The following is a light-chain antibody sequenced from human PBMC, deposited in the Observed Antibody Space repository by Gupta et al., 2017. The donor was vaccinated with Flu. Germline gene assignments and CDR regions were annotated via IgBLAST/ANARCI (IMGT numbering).Light chain of an antibody. V-gene: IGKV3-20*01. CDR3: QRLGSA. CDR2: GAS. J-gene: IGKJ3*01. Sequence: EIVLTQSPGTLSLSPGERATLSCRASQSLSSTVLAWYQQKPGQAPRLLIYGASNRATGIPDRFSGSGSGADFTLTISRLEPEDFAVYYCQRLGSAFGPGTKVEIK. CDR1: QSLSSTV.